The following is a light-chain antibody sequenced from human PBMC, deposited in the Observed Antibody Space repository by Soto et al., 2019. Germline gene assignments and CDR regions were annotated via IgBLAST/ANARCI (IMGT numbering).Light chain of an antibody. CDR2: WAS. V-gene: IGKV4-1*01. CDR1: DTVIRTSTNKSY. CDR3: QQYYTTPRT. Sequence: IVMTQSPDSLALSLGERATINFKSSDTVIRTSTNKSYLAWYQQKAGQPPELLLYWASARDSGVPDRFSGSGSGTNFTLTISSLQAEDVAVYYCQQYYTTPRTFGQGTKVDIK. J-gene: IGKJ2*01.